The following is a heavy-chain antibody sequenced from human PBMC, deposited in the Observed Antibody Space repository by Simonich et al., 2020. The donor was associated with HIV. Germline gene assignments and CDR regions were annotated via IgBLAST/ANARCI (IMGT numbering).Heavy chain of an antibody. J-gene: IGHJ2*01. CDR3: ARDYQSSGWSYWYFDL. CDR2: ISSSGSTI. V-gene: IGHV3-48*03. D-gene: IGHD6-19*01. CDR1: GFTFSSYE. Sequence: GGGLVQPGGSLRLSCAASGFTFSSYEMNWVRQAPGKGLEWVSYISSSGSTIYYADSVKGRFTISRDNAKNSLYLQMNSLRAEDTAVYYCARDYQSSGWSYWYFDLWGRGTLVTVSS.